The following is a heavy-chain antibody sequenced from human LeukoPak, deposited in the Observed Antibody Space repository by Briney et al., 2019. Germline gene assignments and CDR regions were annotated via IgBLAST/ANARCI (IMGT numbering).Heavy chain of an antibody. D-gene: IGHD4-17*01. CDR2: ISWNSGSI. CDR1: GFTFDDYA. CDR3: AKGDYGDYYYYGMDV. V-gene: IGHV3-9*01. Sequence: PGGSLRLSCAASGFTFDDYAMHWVRQAPGKGLEWVSGISWNSGSIGYADSVKGRFTISRDNAKNSLYLQMSSLRAEDTALYYCAKGDYGDYYYYGMDVWGQGTTVTVSS. J-gene: IGHJ6*02.